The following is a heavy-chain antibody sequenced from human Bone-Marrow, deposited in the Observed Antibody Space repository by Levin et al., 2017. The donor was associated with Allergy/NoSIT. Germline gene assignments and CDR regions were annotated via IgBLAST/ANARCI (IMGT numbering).Heavy chain of an antibody. D-gene: IGHD2-2*02. V-gene: IGHV4-61*02. Sequence: SQTLSLTCTVSGGSISSGNYFWSWIRQPAGERLEWIGRIYTSGSTNYNPSLKSRVTISLDTSKNQFSLKLTSVTAADTAVYYCARVGHVRESSGTSWYSFSYYYMDVWGKGTTVTVSS. CDR2: IYTSGST. CDR3: ARVGHVRESSGTSWYSFSYYYMDV. CDR1: GGSISSGNYF. J-gene: IGHJ6*03.